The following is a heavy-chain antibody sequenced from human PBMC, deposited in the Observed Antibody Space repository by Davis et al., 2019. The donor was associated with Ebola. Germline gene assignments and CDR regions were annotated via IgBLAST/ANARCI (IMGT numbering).Heavy chain of an antibody. V-gene: IGHV5-51*01. Sequence: GESLKISCKGSGYSFTSYWIGWVRQMPGKGLEWMGIIYPGDSDTRYSPSFQGQVTISADKSINTAYLQWSSLKASDTAMYYCARGTDGYNPGGYFDSWGQGTLVTVSS. CDR1: GYSFTSYW. CDR2: IYPGDSDT. D-gene: IGHD5-24*01. CDR3: ARGTDGYNPGGYFDS. J-gene: IGHJ4*02.